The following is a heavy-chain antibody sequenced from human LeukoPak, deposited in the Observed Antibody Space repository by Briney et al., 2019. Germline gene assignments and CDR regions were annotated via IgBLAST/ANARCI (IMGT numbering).Heavy chain of an antibody. CDR1: GGSISSSNW. CDR2: IYHSGST. V-gene: IGHV4-4*02. CDR3: ATPMVNIMYSPSRSSGWYTFDY. J-gene: IGHJ4*02. D-gene: IGHD6-19*01. Sequence: SETLSLTCAVSGGSISSSNWWSWVHQPPGKGLEWIGEIYHSGSTNYNPSLKSRVTISVDKSKNQFSLKLSSVTAADTAVYYCATPMVNIMYSPSRSSGWYTFDYWGQGTLVTVSS.